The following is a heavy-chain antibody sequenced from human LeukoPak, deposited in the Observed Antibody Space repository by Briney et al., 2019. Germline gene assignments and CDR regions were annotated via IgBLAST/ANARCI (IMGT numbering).Heavy chain of an antibody. CDR2: ISSSGST. Sequence: SQTLSLTCTVSGDSISSGDYYWSWIRQPAGKGLEWIGRISSSGSTNYNPSLKSRVTISVDTSKNQFSLKLSSVTAADTAVYYCARDSEWELLGIDPWGQGTLVTVSS. V-gene: IGHV4-61*02. CDR1: GDSISSGDYY. CDR3: ARDSEWELLGIDP. J-gene: IGHJ5*02. D-gene: IGHD1-26*01.